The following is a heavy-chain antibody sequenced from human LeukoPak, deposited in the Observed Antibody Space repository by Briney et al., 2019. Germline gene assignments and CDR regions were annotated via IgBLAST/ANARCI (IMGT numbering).Heavy chain of an antibody. D-gene: IGHD2-21*01. Sequence: GGSLRLSCAASGFTFSSYWMSWVRQAPGKGLEWVALIWFDGSDKYYADSVQGRFTISRDNSENTLSLQVSSLRAGDTAIYYCARGGEPDYFDYWGQGTLVTVSS. J-gene: IGHJ4*02. CDR1: GFTFSSYW. CDR3: ARGGEPDYFDY. CDR2: IWFDGSDK. V-gene: IGHV3-33*08.